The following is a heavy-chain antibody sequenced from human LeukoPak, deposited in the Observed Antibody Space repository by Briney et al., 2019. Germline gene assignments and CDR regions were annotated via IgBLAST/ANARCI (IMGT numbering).Heavy chain of an antibody. Sequence: GGSLRLSCAASGFSFSSYWMHWVRQGPGKGLVWVSRINSDGSSTTYADSVKGLFTISRDNTNHTLYLQMNSLRAEDTAIYYCAKGTAPNPWGQGTLVTVSS. D-gene: IGHD2-8*02. CDR3: AKGTAPNP. CDR1: GFSFSSYW. V-gene: IGHV3-74*01. J-gene: IGHJ5*02. CDR2: INSDGSST.